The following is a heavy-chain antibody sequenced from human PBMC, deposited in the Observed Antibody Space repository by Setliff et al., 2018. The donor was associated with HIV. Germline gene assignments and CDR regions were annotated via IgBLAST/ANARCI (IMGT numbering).Heavy chain of an antibody. CDR2: IAYTGSG. Sequence: LSLTCTVSGGSISSRNFYWGWIRQPPGKGLEWIGSIAYTGSGYYNSSLKSRVTISVDTSRNECSLKLISVTAADTAVYYCAREVRWELPQGFDHWGQGSQVTVSS. CDR3: AREVRWELPQGFDH. D-gene: IGHD1-26*01. J-gene: IGHJ4*02. CDR1: GGSISSRNFY. V-gene: IGHV4-39*07.